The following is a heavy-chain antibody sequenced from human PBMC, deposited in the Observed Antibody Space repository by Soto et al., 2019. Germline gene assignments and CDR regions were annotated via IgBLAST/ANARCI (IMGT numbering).Heavy chain of an antibody. Sequence: SETLSLTCTVSGDSIRSSAFCWGWIRQPPGKGLEWIGSICYSGSTYYNPSLKSRVTISVDTSKNQFSLKLSSVTAADTAVYYCARGVCSSTSCSHRVYYGMDVWGQGTTVTVSS. CDR1: GDSIRSSAFC. CDR2: ICYSGST. J-gene: IGHJ6*02. V-gene: IGHV4-39*07. CDR3: ARGVCSSTSCSHRVYYGMDV. D-gene: IGHD2-2*01.